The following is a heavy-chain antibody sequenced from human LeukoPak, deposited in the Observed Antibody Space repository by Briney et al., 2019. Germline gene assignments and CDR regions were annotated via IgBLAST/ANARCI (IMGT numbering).Heavy chain of an antibody. J-gene: IGHJ4*02. Sequence: GGSLRLACVEAVSTYRNYDMILVGHAPKWELEWVSCISESGVGTNYADSVKRRFTTSSDNSKNTLYFRMKILIREDTAVYYCAKVRVGATTDDWGEGTLVTVSS. D-gene: IGHD1-26*01. CDR1: VSTYRNYD. CDR3: AKVRVGATTDD. CDR2: ISESGVGT. V-gene: IGHV3-23*01.